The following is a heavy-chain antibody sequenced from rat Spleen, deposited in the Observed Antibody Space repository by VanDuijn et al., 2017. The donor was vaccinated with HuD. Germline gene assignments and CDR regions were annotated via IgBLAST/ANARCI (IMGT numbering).Heavy chain of an antibody. V-gene: IGHV5-29*01. Sequence: EVQLVESDGGSVRPGRSLKLSCAASGFIFSDHYVAWVRQGPTKGLEWVATINYDGRSTFYRDSVRDRFTISRDNAKSTLYLQMDSLRSEDTAIYYCARMNYYDGTYYWGQGTLVTVSS. CDR3: ARMNYYDGTYY. J-gene: IGHJ3*01. CDR2: INYDGRST. CDR1: GFIFSDHY. D-gene: IGHD1-12*02.